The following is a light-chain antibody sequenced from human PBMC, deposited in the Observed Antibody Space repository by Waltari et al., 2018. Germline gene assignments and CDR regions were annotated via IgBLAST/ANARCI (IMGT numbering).Light chain of an antibody. CDR2: LGS. CDR3: MQALQTPYT. V-gene: IGKV2-28*01. CDR1: QSLLHSNGYNY. J-gene: IGKJ2*01. Sequence: DIVMTQSPLSLPVTPGEPASISCRSSQSLLHSNGYNYLDWYLQKPGQSPQVLIYLGSNRASGVPDRFSGSGSGTDFTLKISRVEAEDVGVYYCMQALQTPYTFGLGTKLEIK.